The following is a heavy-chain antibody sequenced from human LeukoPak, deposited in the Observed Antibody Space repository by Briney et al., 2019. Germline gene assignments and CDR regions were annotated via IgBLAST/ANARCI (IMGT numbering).Heavy chain of an antibody. CDR1: GYTFTIYA. Sequence: ASVKVSCKASGYTFTIYAMNWVRQAPGQGLEWMGWINTNTGNPTYAQGFTGRFVFSLDTSVSTAYLQISSLKAEDTAVYYCARVSTGSGSYYRGETEFDYWGQGTLVTVSS. CDR3: ARVSTGSGSYYRGETEFDY. J-gene: IGHJ4*02. V-gene: IGHV7-4-1*02. D-gene: IGHD1-26*01. CDR2: INTNTGNP.